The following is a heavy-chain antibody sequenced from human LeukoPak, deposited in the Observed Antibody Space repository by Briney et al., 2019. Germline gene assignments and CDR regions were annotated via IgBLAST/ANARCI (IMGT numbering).Heavy chain of an antibody. CDR3: AKAPQYYYDSSGDYFDY. V-gene: IGHV3-23*01. CDR2: ISGSGGST. D-gene: IGHD3-22*01. J-gene: IGHJ4*02. CDR1: GFTLSSYA. Sequence: PGGSLRLSCAASGFTLSSYAMSWVRQAPGKGLEWVSAISGSGGSTYYADSVKGRFTISRDNSKNTLYLQMNSLRAEDTAVYYCAKAPQYYYDSSGDYFDYWGQGTLVTVSS.